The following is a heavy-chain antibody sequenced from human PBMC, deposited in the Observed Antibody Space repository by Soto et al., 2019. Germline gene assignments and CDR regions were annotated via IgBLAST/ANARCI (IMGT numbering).Heavy chain of an antibody. D-gene: IGHD5-18*01. CDR2: IYYSGST. CDR3: GSIMVCSYGLSPYFYY. J-gene: IGHJ4*02. V-gene: IGHV4-61*01. Sequence: QVQLQESGPGLVKPSETLSLTCTVSGGSVSSGSYYWSWIRQPPGKGLEWIGYIYYSGSTNFNPSLKGRVTISVDTSKNQFSLKLSSVTAGDTAVYYCGSIMVCSYGLSPYFYYWCSGTLVTVSS. CDR1: GGSVSSGSYY.